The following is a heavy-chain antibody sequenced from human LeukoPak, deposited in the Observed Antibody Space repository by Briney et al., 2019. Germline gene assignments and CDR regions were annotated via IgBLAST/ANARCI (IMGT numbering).Heavy chain of an antibody. Sequence: SETLSLTCTVSGGSIRSYYWTWIRQSPGKGLEWIGCGYHSGGTSYNPSLRSRVIISVDTSKNQFSLRLTSVTAADTAIYYCARSVYDWDPRYYMDVWGKGTTVTVSS. CDR3: ARSVYDWDPRYYMDV. CDR1: GGSIRSYY. CDR2: GYHSGGT. V-gene: IGHV4-59*01. J-gene: IGHJ6*03. D-gene: IGHD3-9*01.